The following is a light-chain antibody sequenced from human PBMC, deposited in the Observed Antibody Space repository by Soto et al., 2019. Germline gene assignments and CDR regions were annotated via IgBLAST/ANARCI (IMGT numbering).Light chain of an antibody. CDR3: QQYGRSLLT. CDR2: DAS. J-gene: IGKJ4*01. CDR1: ETVGNY. Sequence: EIVLTQSPGTLSLSPGERATLSCRASETVGNYLAWYQQKPGQAPRLVIFDASNRASGIPDRFSGRGSGTDFILTISRLEVEDFAVYYCQQYGRSLLTFGGGTKVEIK. V-gene: IGKV3-20*01.